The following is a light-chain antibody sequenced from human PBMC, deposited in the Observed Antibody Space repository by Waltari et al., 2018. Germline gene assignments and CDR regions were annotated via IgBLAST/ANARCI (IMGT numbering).Light chain of an antibody. V-gene: IGLV2-23*02. CDR3: SSYAGSSKGV. J-gene: IGLJ2*01. CDR2: AVS. CDR1: SSDVGNYKR. Sequence: QSALTQPASVSGSPGPSIPISCPGTSSDVGNYKRVSWYQQHPGKSPKLMIYAVSKRPSGVSDRFSGSKSGDMASLTISGLQPEDEAEYFCSSYAGSSKGVFGGGTKVTVL.